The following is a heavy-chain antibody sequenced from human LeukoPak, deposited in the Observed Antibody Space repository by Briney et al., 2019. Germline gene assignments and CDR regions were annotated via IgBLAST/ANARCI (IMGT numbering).Heavy chain of an antibody. V-gene: IGHV3-30*02. Sequence: PGGSLRLSCAASGFTFSTYALHWIRQAPGKGLEWVAFIHYDGSNNYYADSVKGRFTISRDNSKNTLYLQMNTLRADDTAVYYCAKDHGSSDWYNFDYWGQGTLGTVSS. D-gene: IGHD6-13*01. J-gene: IGHJ4*02. CDR3: AKDHGSSDWYNFDY. CDR2: IHYDGSNN. CDR1: GFTFSTYA.